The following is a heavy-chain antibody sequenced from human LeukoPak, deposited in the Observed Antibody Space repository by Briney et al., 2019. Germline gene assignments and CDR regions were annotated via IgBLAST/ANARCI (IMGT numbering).Heavy chain of an antibody. CDR2: MNLNSGNT. D-gene: IGHD6-13*01. Sequence: ASVKVSCKASGYTFTSYDINWVRQATGQGLEWMGWMNLNSGNTGYAQKFQGRVTMTRNTSISTAYMELSSLRSEDTAVYYCARASFVAAAGRTLLFDYWGQGTLVTVSS. CDR1: GYTFTSYD. CDR3: ARASFVAAAGRTLLFDY. J-gene: IGHJ4*02. V-gene: IGHV1-8*01.